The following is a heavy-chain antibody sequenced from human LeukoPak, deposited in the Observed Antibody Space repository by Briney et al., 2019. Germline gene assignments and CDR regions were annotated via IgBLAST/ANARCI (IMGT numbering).Heavy chain of an antibody. CDR1: GFTFSSYA. V-gene: IGHV3-23*01. Sequence: PGGSLRLSCAASGFTFSSYAMSWVRQAPGKGLEWVSAISGSGGSTYYADSVKGRFTISRDNSKNTLYLQMNSLGAEDTAVYYCAKDPANTIFGVVTQAFDYWGQGTLVTVSS. J-gene: IGHJ4*02. CDR2: ISGSGGST. D-gene: IGHD3-3*01. CDR3: AKDPANTIFGVVTQAFDY.